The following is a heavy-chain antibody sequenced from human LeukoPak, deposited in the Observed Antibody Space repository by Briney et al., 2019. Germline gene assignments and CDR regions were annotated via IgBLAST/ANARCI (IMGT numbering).Heavy chain of an antibody. CDR3: ARVVVAAESPLSLGVRTDYFDY. J-gene: IGHJ4*02. D-gene: IGHD6-13*01. CDR1: GGSISSSSYY. Sequence: PSETLSLTCTVSGGSISSSSYYWGWIRQPPGKGLEWIGSIYYSGSSYYNPSLKSRVTISVDTSKNQFSLKLSSVTAADTAVYYCARVVVAAESPLSLGVRTDYFDYWGQGTLVTVSS. CDR2: IYYSGSS. V-gene: IGHV4-39*07.